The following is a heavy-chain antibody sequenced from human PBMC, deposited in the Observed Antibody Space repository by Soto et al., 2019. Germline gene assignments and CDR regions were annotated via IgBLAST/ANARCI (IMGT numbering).Heavy chain of an antibody. Sequence: PGGSLRLSCAASGFTFSSYGMHWVRQAPGKGLEWVAVIWYDGSNKYYADSVKGRFTISRDNSKNTLYLQMNSLRAEDTAVYYCARGTSITIFGVPRGRWFDPWGQGTLVTVSS. CDR2: IWYDGSNK. V-gene: IGHV3-33*01. CDR1: GFTFSSYG. J-gene: IGHJ5*02. D-gene: IGHD3-3*01. CDR3: ARGTSITIFGVPRGRWFDP.